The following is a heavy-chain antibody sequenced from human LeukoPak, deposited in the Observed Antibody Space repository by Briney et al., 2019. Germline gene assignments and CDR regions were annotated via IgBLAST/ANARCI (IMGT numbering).Heavy chain of an antibody. J-gene: IGHJ6*03. D-gene: IGHD3-10*01. CDR3: ARMTYGSGSYYNPYYMDV. Sequence: SETLSLTCAVSGGSISSSNWWSWVRQPPGKGLEWIGEIYHSGSTNYNPSLKSRVTISVDKSKNQFSLRLDSVTAADTAVYYCARMTYGSGSYYNPYYMDVWGKGTTVTISS. CDR2: IYHSGST. V-gene: IGHV4-4*02. CDR1: GGSISSSNW.